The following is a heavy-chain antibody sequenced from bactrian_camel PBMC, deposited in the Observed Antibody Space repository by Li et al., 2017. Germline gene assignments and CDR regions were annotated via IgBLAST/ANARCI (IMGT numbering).Heavy chain of an antibody. Sequence: VQLVESGGDSVQAGGSLRLSCTASGFTIDEFTFDDYDMGWHRQGAGNECELVSSISGDGSTYYTDAVKGRFTISHDNAKNSVDLQMNSLKPDDTAVYYCATGGRENWRYSGRGTQVTVS. CDR2: ISGDGST. CDR3: ATGGRENWRY. D-gene: IGHD7*01. J-gene: IGHJ4*01. V-gene: IGHV3S66*01. CDR1: GFTIDEFTFDDYD.